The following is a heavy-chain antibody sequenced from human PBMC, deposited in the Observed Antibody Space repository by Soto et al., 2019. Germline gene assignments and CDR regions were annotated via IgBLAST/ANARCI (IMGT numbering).Heavy chain of an antibody. D-gene: IGHD6-19*01. Sequence: SQTLSLTCAISGDSVSSNSAAWNWIRQYPSRGLEWLGRTYYRSKWYNDYAVSVKSRITINPDTSKNQFSLQLNSVTPEDTAVYYCSRDTIAVAGSFDYWGQGTLVTVSS. CDR1: GDSVSSNSAA. J-gene: IGHJ4*02. V-gene: IGHV6-1*01. CDR2: TYYRSKWYN. CDR3: SRDTIAVAGSFDY.